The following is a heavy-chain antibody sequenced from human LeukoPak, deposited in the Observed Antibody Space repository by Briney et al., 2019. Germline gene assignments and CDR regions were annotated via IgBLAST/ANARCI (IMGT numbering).Heavy chain of an antibody. CDR2: IKQDGSEK. D-gene: IGHD5-18*01. V-gene: IGHV3-7*01. CDR3: ARDLGRIQLWPVGY. Sequence: GGSLRLSCAASGFTFSSYWMSWVRQAPGKGLEWVANIKQDGSEKYYVDPVKGRFTISRDNAKNSLYLQMNSLRAEDTAVYYCARDLGRIQLWPVGYWGQGTLVTVSS. CDR1: GFTFSSYW. J-gene: IGHJ4*02.